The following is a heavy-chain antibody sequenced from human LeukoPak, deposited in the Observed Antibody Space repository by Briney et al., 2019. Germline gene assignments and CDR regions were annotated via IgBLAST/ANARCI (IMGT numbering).Heavy chain of an antibody. CDR2: ISGSSSTI. J-gene: IGHJ4*02. V-gene: IGHV3-48*01. CDR3: ARELAY. D-gene: IGHD6-6*01. CDR1: GFAFSSFT. Sequence: PGGSLRLSCVASGFAFSSFTMNWVRQAPGKGQEWVSYISGSSSTIYYADSVKGRFTISRDNAKNSLFLQMNSLRAEDTAVYYCARELAYWGQGTLVTVSS.